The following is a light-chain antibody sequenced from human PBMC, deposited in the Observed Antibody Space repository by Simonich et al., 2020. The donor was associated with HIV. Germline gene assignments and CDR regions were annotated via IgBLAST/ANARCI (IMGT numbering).Light chain of an antibody. Sequence: EIVMTQSPATLSVSPVERATLSCRASQSVSSNLTWYQQKPVQAPRLLIYGASTRANGIPARFSGSGSGTEVTLTISSLQSEDFAVYYCQQYNNWPPITFGQGTRLEIK. CDR3: QQYNNWPPIT. V-gene: IGKV3-15*01. CDR1: QSVSSN. J-gene: IGKJ5*01. CDR2: GAS.